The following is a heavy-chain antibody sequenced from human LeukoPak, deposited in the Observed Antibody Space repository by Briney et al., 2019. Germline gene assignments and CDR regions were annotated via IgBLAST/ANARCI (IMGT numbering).Heavy chain of an antibody. J-gene: IGHJ5*02. D-gene: IGHD3-10*01. CDR1: GVSISSGSYY. CDR3: ARCYYGSGWFDP. V-gene: IGHV4-61*02. Sequence: PSETLSLTCTVSGVSISSGSYYWSWIRQPAGKGLEWIGRIYTSGSTNYNPSLKSRVTISVDTSKNQFSLKLSSVTAADTAVYYCARCYYGSGWFDPWGQGTLVTVSS. CDR2: IYTSGST.